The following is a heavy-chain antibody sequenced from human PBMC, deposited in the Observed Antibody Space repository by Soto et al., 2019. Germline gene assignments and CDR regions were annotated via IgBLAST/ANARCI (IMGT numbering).Heavy chain of an antibody. CDR1: GFTFSNAW. V-gene: IGHV3-15*01. J-gene: IGHJ4*02. CDR2: IKSKTDGGTT. CDR3: TTPKGYSSGWPLDY. Sequence: GGSLRLSCAASGFTFSNAWMSWVRQAPGKGLEWVGRIKSKTDGGTTDYAAPVKGRFTISRDDSKNTLYLQMNSLKTEDTAVYYCTTPKGYSSGWPLDYWGQGTLVTVSS. D-gene: IGHD6-19*01.